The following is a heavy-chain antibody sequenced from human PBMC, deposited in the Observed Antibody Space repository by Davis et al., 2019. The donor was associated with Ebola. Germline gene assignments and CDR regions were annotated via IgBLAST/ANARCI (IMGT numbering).Heavy chain of an antibody. J-gene: IGHJ5*02. V-gene: IGHV1-18*01. CDR2: ISAYNGNT. D-gene: IGHD4-11*01. CDR3: TRESGTVTTDWFDP. Sequence: ASVKVSCKASGYTFTSYGISWVRQAPGQGLEWMGWISAYNGNTNYAQKLQGRVTMTTDTSTSTAYMELRSLRSDDTAVYYCTRESGTVTTDWFDPWGQGTLVTVSS. CDR1: GYTFTSYG.